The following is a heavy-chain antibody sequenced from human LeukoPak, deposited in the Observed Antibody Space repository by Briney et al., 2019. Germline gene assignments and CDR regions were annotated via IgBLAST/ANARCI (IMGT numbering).Heavy chain of an antibody. CDR2: IYHSGST. CDR1: GGSISSSNW. Sequence: PSETPSLTCAVSGGSISSSNWWTWVRRPPGKGLEWIGEIYHSGSTNYNPSLKSRVTISVDKSKNQFSLKLSSVTAADTAVYYCARITRDSYYYYYYMDVWGKGTTVTVSS. V-gene: IGHV4-4*02. CDR3: ARITRDSYYYYYYMDV. J-gene: IGHJ6*03. D-gene: IGHD3-10*01.